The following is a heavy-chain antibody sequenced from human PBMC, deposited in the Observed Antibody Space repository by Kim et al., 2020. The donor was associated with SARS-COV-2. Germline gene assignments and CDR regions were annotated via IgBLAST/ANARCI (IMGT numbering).Heavy chain of an antibody. Sequence: SETLSLTCTVSGGSISSSSYYWGWIRQPPGKGLEWIGSIYYSGSTYYNPSLKSRVTISVDTSKNQFSLKLSSVTAADTAVYYCARRCHCSSTSCCRAQAFDYWGQGTLVTVSS. CDR1: GGSISSSSYY. CDR2: IYYSGST. CDR3: ARRCHCSSTSCCRAQAFDY. V-gene: IGHV4-39*01. D-gene: IGHD2-2*01. J-gene: IGHJ4*02.